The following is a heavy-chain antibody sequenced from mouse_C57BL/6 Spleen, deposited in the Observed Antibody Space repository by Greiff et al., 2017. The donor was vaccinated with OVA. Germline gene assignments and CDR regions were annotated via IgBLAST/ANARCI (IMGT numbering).Heavy chain of an antibody. CDR2: IYPGSGNT. J-gene: IGHJ1*03. V-gene: IGHV1-66*01. D-gene: IGHD1-1*01. CDR1: GYSFTSYY. CDR3: AVGVGYYGSNWYFDV. Sequence: VKVVESGPELVKPGASVKISCKASGYSFTSYYIHWVKQRPGQGLEWIGWIYPGSGNTKYNEKFKGKATLTADTSSSTAYMQLSSLTSEDSAVYYCAVGVGYYGSNWYFDVWGTGTTVTVSS.